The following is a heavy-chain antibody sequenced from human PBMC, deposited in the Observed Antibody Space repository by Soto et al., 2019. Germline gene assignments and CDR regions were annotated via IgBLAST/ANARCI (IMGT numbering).Heavy chain of an antibody. Sequence: SVKVSFKASGYTFTSYDINWVRQATGQGLEWMGWMNPNSGNTGYAQKFQGRVTMTRNTSISTAYMELSSLRSEDTAVYYCARWGKRVRDFDYWGQGTLVTVSS. J-gene: IGHJ4*02. CDR2: MNPNSGNT. CDR1: GYTFTSYD. D-gene: IGHD7-27*01. V-gene: IGHV1-8*01. CDR3: ARWGKRVRDFDY.